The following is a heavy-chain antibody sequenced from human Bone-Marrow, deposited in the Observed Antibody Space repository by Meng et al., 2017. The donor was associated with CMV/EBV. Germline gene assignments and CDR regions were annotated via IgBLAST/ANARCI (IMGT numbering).Heavy chain of an antibody. V-gene: IGHV3-73*01. J-gene: IGHJ4*02. D-gene: IGHD3-22*01. Sequence: GGSLRLSCAASGFTFSSYGMHWVRQASGKGLEWVGRIRSKANSYATAYAASVKGRFTISRDDSKNTAYLQMNSLKTEDTAVYYCARDGGYYGSSGNYYDVWGQGTLVTVSS. CDR1: GFTFSSYG. CDR2: IRSKANSYAT. CDR3: ARDGGYYGSSGNYYDV.